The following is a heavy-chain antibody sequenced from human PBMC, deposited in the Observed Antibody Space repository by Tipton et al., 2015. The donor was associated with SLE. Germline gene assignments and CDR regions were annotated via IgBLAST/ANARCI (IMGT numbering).Heavy chain of an antibody. CDR2: IYYNGGT. D-gene: IGHD5-12*01. CDR3: ARLVGGYAR. J-gene: IGHJ4*02. V-gene: IGHV4-39*01. CDR1: GASISSSDYS. Sequence: LRLSCNASGASISSSDYSWGWMRQPPGEGLEWIGTIYYNGGTHSNPSLKSRVSISVDTSENQLSLKLISVTAADTAVYFCARLVGGYARWGQGTLVTVSS.